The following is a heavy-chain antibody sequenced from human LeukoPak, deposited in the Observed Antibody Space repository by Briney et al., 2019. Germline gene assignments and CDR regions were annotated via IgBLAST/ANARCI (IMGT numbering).Heavy chain of an antibody. CDR2: ISSSRSYK. CDR1: GFTFSNYS. V-gene: IGHV3-21*01. J-gene: IGHJ4*02. CDR3: ARTDADGPYYFDY. Sequence: GGSLRLSCAASGFTFSNYSMNWVRQAPGKGLEWVSSISSSRSYKYYADSVKGRFTISRDNAKSSLYLQMNSLRAEDTAVYYCARTDADGPYYFDYWGQGTLVTVSS.